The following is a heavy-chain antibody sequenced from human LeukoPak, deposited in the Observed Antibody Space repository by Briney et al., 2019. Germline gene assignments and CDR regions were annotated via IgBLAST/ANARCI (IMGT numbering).Heavy chain of an antibody. V-gene: IGHV4-59*01. CDR1: GGSITNTNY. J-gene: IGHJ4*02. CDR3: ARVGTYGSGSYLSWLDY. D-gene: IGHD3-10*01. Sequence: PSETLSLTCGVSGGSITNTNYWTWVRQPPGKGLEWIGYIYYSGSTNYNPSLKSRVTISVDTSKNQFSLKLSSVTAADTAVYYCARVGTYGSGSYLSWLDYWGQGTLVTVSS. CDR2: IYYSGST.